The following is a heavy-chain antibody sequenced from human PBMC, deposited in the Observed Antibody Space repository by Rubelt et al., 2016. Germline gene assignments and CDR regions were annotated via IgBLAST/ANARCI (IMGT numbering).Heavy chain of an antibody. CDR3: ARDGSGSYYSSADY. D-gene: IGHD3-10*01. J-gene: IGHJ4*02. CDR2: SGGST. V-gene: IGHV3-53*05. Sequence: SGGSTYYADSVKGRFTISRDNSKNTLYLQMNSLRAGDTAVYYCARDGSGSYYSSADYWGQGTLVTVSS.